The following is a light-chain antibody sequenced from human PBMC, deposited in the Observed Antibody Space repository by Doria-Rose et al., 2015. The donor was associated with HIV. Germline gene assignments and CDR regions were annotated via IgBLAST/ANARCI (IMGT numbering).Light chain of an antibody. CDR2: LGS. Sequence: TQPPLSLPVTPGQPASISRRSSQSLLHTIGYNYLDWYLQKPGQSPQLLIYLGSNRASGVPDRFSGSGSGTDFTLKISRVEAEDVGVYYCMQALQTPYTFGQGTELEIK. J-gene: IGKJ2*01. CDR1: QSLLHTIGYNY. V-gene: IGKV2-28*01. CDR3: MQALQTPYT.